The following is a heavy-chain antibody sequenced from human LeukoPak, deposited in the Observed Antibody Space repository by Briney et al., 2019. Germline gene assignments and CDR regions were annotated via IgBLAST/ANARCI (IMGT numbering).Heavy chain of an antibody. V-gene: IGHV3-23*01. Sequence: GGSLRLSCAASGFTFSNSAMTWVRQTPGKGLEWVSAISGSGGSTYYADSVKGRFTISRDNAKNSLYLQMNSLRAEDTAVYYCARDVIQYDYYYYMDVWGKGTTVTVSS. D-gene: IGHD3-16*02. J-gene: IGHJ6*03. CDR3: ARDVIQYDYYYYMDV. CDR2: ISGSGGST. CDR1: GFTFSNSA.